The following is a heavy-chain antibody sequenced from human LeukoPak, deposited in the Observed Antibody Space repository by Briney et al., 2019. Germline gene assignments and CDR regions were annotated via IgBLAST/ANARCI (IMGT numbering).Heavy chain of an antibody. CDR3: ARHQVTGDWDY. CDR2: IYYSGST. D-gene: IGHD7-27*01. CDR1: GGSISSYY. Sequence: PSETLSLTCTVSGGSISSYYWSWIRQPPGKGLEWIGYIYYSGSTNYNPSLKSRVTMSVDTSKNQFSLKLSSVTAADTAVYCCARHQVTGDWDYWGQGTLVTVSS. V-gene: IGHV4-59*08. J-gene: IGHJ4*02.